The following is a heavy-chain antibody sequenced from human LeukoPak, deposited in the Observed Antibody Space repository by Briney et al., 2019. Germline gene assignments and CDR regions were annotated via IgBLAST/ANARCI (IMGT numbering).Heavy chain of an antibody. CDR1: GGSFSGYY. J-gene: IGHJ4*02. D-gene: IGHD6-19*01. CDR2: INHSGGN. CDR3: ARGQSSGWLRNPFYFDY. V-gene: IGHV4-34*01. Sequence: SEALSLTCAVYGGSFSGYYWSWVRQPQGKGREWVGEINHSGGNNYNPSLKGRVTISVDTSKNQFSLKLSSVTAADTAVYYCARGQSSGWLRNPFYFDYWGQGTLVTVSS.